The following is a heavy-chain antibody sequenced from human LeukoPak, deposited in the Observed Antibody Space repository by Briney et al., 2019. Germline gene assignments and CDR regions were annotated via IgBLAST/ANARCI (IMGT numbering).Heavy chain of an antibody. CDR1: GFTFSNAW. J-gene: IGHJ6*02. CDR3: TTGYGGV. Sequence: GGFPRLSCAASGFTFSNAWMSWVRQAPGKGLEWVGLIKSKTDGGGADFAAPVKGRFTISRDDSKNTLYLQMNSLKSEDTAVYYCTTGYGGVWGQGTTVTVSS. CDR2: IKSKTDGGGA. V-gene: IGHV3-15*01. D-gene: IGHD2-15*01.